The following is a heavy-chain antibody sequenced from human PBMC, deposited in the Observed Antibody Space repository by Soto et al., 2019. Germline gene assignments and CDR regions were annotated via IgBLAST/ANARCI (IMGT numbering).Heavy chain of an antibody. D-gene: IGHD6-13*01. CDR3: ARGSTAAAGDFDY. V-gene: IGHV4-59*01. Sequence: SSETLSLTCTVSGGSISSYYWSWIRQPPGKGLEWIGYIYYSGSTNYNPSLKSRVTISVDTSKNQFSLKLSSVTAADTAVYYCARGSTAAAGDFDYWGQGTLVTVSS. CDR1: GGSISSYY. J-gene: IGHJ4*02. CDR2: IYYSGST.